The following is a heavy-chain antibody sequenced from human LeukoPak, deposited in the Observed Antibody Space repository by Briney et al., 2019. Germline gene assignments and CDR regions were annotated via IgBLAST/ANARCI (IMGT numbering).Heavy chain of an antibody. CDR1: GGSISSYY. V-gene: IGHV4-59*01. CDR3: AREITYYGSGSYGLDY. CDR2: IYYSGST. Sequence: SETLSLTCTVSGGSISSYYWSWIRQPPGKGLEWIGYIYYSGSTNYNPSLKSRVTISVDTSKNQFSLKLSSVTAADTAVYYCAREITYYGSGSYGLDYWGQGTLVTVSS. D-gene: IGHD3-10*01. J-gene: IGHJ4*02.